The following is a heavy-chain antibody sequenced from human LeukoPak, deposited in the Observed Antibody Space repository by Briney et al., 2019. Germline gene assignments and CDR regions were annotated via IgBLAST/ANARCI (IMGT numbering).Heavy chain of an antibody. CDR3: AKDDDDCSSTSCYMGY. CDR2: IRYDGSNK. D-gene: IGHD2-2*02. J-gene: IGHJ4*02. V-gene: IGHV3-30*02. Sequence: GGSLRLSCAASGFTFSSYGMHWVRQAPGKGLEWVAFIRYDGSNKYYADSVKGRFTISRDNSKNTLYLQMNSLRAEDTAVYYCAKDDDDCSSTSCYMGYWGQGTLVTVSS. CDR1: GFTFSSYG.